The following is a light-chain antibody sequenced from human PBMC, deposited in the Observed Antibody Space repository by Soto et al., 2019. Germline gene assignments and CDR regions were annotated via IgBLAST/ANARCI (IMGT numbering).Light chain of an antibody. CDR1: QTVTRSY. Sequence: EIVLTQSPGTLSLSPGDRATLSCSASQTVTRSYLAWYQHKPGQAPRLLISGISRRAPGIPDRFSGDGSGTDFTLTISRLEPEDYAVYYCQQYGSSGTFGQGTKVDIK. CDR2: GIS. CDR3: QQYGSSGT. V-gene: IGKV3-20*01. J-gene: IGKJ1*01.